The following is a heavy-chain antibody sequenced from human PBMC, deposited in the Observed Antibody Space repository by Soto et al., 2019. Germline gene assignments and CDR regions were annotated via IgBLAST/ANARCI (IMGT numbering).Heavy chain of an antibody. CDR1: GFTFSSYG. V-gene: IGHV3-30*18. CDR2: ISYDGSNK. CDR3: AKDRFENNYYYYGMDV. J-gene: IGHJ6*02. Sequence: GGSLRLSCAASGFTFSSYGMHWVRQAPGKGLEWVAVISYDGSNKYYADSVKGRFTISRDNSKNTLYLQMNSLRAEDTAVYYCAKDRFENNYYYYGMDVWGQGTTVTVSS.